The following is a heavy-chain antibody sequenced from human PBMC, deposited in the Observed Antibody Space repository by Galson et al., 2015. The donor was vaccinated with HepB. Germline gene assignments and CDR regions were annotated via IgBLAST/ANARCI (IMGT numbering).Heavy chain of an antibody. Sequence: SMRISCADSGFTFSSYDMSWVRQAPGKGLEWVSTISGSGDSTYYADSVKGRFTISRDNYKNTLFLQMNSLRAEDTAVYYCAKSGVLVPATSDHCGQGTLVTVSS. CDR1: GFTFSSYD. V-gene: IGHV3-23*01. D-gene: IGHD2-15*01. J-gene: IGHJ4*02. CDR3: AKSGVLVPATSDH. CDR2: ISGSGDST.